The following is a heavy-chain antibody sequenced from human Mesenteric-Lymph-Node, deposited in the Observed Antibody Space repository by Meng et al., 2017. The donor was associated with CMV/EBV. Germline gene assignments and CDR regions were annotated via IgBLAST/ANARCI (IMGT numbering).Heavy chain of an antibody. V-gene: IGHV1-18*01. CDR3: ARGGDTVTTYYYSMDL. D-gene: IGHD4-11*01. CDR1: GYTFTNYG. J-gene: IGHJ6*02. CDR2: ISAYFGNT. Sequence: ASVKVSCKASGYTFTNYGISWVRQAPGQGLEWMGWISAYFGNTYYAQKVQDRVTITADKSTSTAYMELSSLTSEDTAVFYCARGGDTVTTYYYSMDLWGQGTTVTVSS.